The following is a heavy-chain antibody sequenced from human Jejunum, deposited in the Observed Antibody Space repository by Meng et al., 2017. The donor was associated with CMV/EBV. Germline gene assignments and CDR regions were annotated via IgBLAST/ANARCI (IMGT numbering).Heavy chain of an antibody. V-gene: IGHV3-30*03. CDR3: ARASGIAVAGTGRYFDS. CDR1: FAFISYG. J-gene: IGHJ4*02. CDR2: ISYDGSNK. Sequence: FAFISYGMHWVRQAPGKGLEWVTVISYDGSNKYYTDSVRGRFTISRDNSKNTLYLQMNSLRPEDTAVYYCARASGIAVAGTGRYFDSWGQGTLVTVSS. D-gene: IGHD6-19*01.